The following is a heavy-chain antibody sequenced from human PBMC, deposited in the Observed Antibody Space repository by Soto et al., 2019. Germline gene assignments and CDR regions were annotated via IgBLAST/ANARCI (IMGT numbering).Heavy chain of an antibody. V-gene: IGHV3-21*01. D-gene: IGHD2-8*01. CDR2: ISSSSSYI. J-gene: IGHJ5*02. Sequence: GGSLRLSCAASGFTFSRYSMNWVRQAPGKGLEWVSSISSSSSYIYYADSVKGRFTISRDNAKNSLYLQMNSLRAEDTAVYYWARFPFFFAYCTNGVAPRIGRLYPWGKGTLVTVPS. CDR3: ARFPFFFAYCTNGVAPRIGRLYP. CDR1: GFTFSRYS.